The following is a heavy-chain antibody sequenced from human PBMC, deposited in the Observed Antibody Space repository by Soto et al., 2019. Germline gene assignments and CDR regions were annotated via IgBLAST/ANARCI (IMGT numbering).Heavy chain of an antibody. CDR3: ARGGGYGDYGIN. V-gene: IGHV4-34*01. CDR1: GGSFSGYY. CDR2: INHSGST. D-gene: IGHD4-17*01. J-gene: IGHJ4*02. Sequence: QVQLQQWGAGLLKPSETLSLTCAVYGGSFSGYYWSWIRQPPGKGLEWIGEINHSGSTNYNPSLKSRVTISVDTSKNQFSLKLSSVTAAGTAVYYCARGGGYGDYGINWGQGTLVTVSS.